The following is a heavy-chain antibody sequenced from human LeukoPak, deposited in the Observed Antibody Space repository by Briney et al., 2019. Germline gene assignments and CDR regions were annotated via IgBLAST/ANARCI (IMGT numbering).Heavy chain of an antibody. V-gene: IGHV5-51*01. Sequence: GGSLKSSCRGSVYSFTSYSFVWVRQLPGKGLGGWGSIYPGDSDTRNSPSSPGELTSSANKSISTAYPRWSSLKAPDTAMYYCAKLAGIAAAISHFDYWGQGTLVTVSS. CDR1: VYSFTSYS. J-gene: IGHJ4*02. CDR3: AKLAGIAAAISHFDY. D-gene: IGHD6-13*01. CDR2: IYPGDSDT.